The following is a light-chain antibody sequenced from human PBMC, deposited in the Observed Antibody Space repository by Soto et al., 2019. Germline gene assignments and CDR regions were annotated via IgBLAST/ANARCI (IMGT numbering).Light chain of an antibody. CDR3: QVWDSSSDHPVV. CDR2: YDS. J-gene: IGLJ2*01. CDR1: NIGSKS. Sequence: SYELTQPPSVSVAPGKTARITCGGTNIGSKSVHWYQQKPGQAPVLVIYYDSDRPSGIPERFSGSNSGNTATLTISRVEAGDEADYYCQVWDSSSDHPVVFGGGTKLTVL. V-gene: IGLV3-21*04.